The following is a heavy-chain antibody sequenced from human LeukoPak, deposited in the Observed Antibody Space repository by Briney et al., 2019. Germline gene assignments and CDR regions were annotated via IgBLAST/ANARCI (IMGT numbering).Heavy chain of an antibody. D-gene: IGHD6-13*01. V-gene: IGHV4-31*03. Sequence: SETLSLTCTVSGGSISSGGYYWSWIRQHPGKGLEWIGYIYYSGSTYYNPSLKSRVTISVDTSKNQFSLKLSSVTAADTAVYYCARGSSRLSIDYWGQGTPVTVSS. CDR1: GGSISSGGYY. CDR3: ARGSSRLSIDY. CDR2: IYYSGST. J-gene: IGHJ4*02.